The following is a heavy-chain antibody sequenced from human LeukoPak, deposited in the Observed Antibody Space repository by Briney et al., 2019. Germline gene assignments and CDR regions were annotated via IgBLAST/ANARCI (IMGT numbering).Heavy chain of an antibody. CDR1: GFTFSSYE. D-gene: IGHD6-19*01. Sequence: GGSLRLSCAASGFTFSSYEMNWVRQAPGKGLEWVSYISSSGSTIYCADSVKGRFTISRDNAKNSLYLQMNSLRAEDTAVYYCAREPEEYSSGWRPYYFDYWGQGTLVTVSS. J-gene: IGHJ4*02. V-gene: IGHV3-48*03. CDR3: AREPEEYSSGWRPYYFDY. CDR2: ISSSGSTI.